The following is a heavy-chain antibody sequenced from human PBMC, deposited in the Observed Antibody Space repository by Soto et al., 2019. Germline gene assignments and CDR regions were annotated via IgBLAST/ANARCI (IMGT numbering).Heavy chain of an antibody. D-gene: IGHD3-22*01. CDR1: GGSISSYY. V-gene: IGHV4-59*01. CDR3: ARGNYYDSSGYYDY. J-gene: IGHJ4*02. CDR2: ISYTGNT. Sequence: PSETLSLTCTVSGGSISSYYWSWIRQPPGKGLEWIGYISYTGNTNYNPSLKSRVTISVDTSKNQFSLKLSSVTAADTAVYYCARGNYYDSSGYYDYWGQGTLVTSPQ.